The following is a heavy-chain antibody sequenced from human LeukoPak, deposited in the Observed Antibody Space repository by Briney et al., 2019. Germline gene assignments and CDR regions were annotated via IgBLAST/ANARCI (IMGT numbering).Heavy chain of an antibody. CDR1: GGSISSGSYC. CDR2: IYYSGST. V-gene: IGHV4-61*01. J-gene: IGHJ4*02. CDR3: ARSESGWHTHLTFDY. Sequence: SETLSLTCTVSGGSISSGSYCWSWIRQPPGKGLEWIGYIYYSGSTNYNPSLKSRVTISVDTSKNQFSLKLSSVTAADTAVYYCARSESGWHTHLTFDYWGQGTLVTVSS. D-gene: IGHD6-19*01.